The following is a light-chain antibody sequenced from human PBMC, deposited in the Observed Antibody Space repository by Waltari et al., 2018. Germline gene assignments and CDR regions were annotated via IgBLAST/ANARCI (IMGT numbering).Light chain of an antibody. CDR2: WAS. CDR1: QNLLYSSVNKSY. Sequence: DIVMTQSPDSLAVSLGERAAINCKSSQNLLYSSVNKSYLAWYQHKPRQPPKLLIYWASMGVFDVPGRFRGSGSGTDFTLAISRLQAEDVAVYYCQQYFALPQTFGQGTKVEV. CDR3: QQYFALPQT. J-gene: IGKJ1*01. V-gene: IGKV4-1*01.